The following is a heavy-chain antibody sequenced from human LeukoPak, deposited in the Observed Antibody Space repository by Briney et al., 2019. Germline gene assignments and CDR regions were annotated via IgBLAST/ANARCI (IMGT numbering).Heavy chain of an antibody. Sequence: PGGSLTLSCEASGFSFSAYYMTWIRQPPGKGLEWIAYIKSGGSTVYYADSVRGRFTISRDNSKNTLYLQMNSLRAEDTAVYYCAKDSTAPISITMVRGRWYFDYWGQGTLVTVSS. D-gene: IGHD3-10*01. J-gene: IGHJ4*02. CDR1: GFSFSAYY. CDR3: AKDSTAPISITMVRGRWYFDY. V-gene: IGHV3-11*04. CDR2: IKSGGSTV.